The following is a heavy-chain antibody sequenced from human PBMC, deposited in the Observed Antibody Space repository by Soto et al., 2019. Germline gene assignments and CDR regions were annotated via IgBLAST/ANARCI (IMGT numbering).Heavy chain of an antibody. CDR3: AKWPTYYYDSSGYYYDYYYYYGMDV. J-gene: IGHJ6*02. V-gene: IGHV3-30*18. D-gene: IGHD3-22*01. CDR1: GFTFSSYG. CDR2: ISYDGSNK. Sequence: GGSLRLSCAASGFTFSSYGMHWVRQAPGKGLEWVAVISYDGSNKYYADSVKGRFTISRDNSKNTLYLQMNSLRAEDTAVYYCAKWPTYYYDSSGYYYDYYYYYGMDVWGQGTTVTVSS.